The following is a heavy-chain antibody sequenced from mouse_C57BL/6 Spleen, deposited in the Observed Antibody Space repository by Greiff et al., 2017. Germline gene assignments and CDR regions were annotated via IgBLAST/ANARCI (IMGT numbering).Heavy chain of an antibody. V-gene: IGHV14-1*01. CDR3: TEGYYYGSSLDY. CDR1: GFNIKDYY. D-gene: IGHD1-1*01. CDR2: IDPEDGDT. Sequence: EVKLKQSGAELVRPGASVKLSCTASGFNIKDYYMHWVKQRPEQGLEWIGRIDPEDGDTEYAPKFQGKATMTADPSSNTAYLQLSSLTSEDTAVYYCTEGYYYGSSLDYWGQGTTLTVSS. J-gene: IGHJ2*01.